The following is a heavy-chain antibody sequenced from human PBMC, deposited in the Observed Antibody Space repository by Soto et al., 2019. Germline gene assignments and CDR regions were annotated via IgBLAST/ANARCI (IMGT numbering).Heavy chain of an antibody. CDR3: ARHSLALRKNNWFDP. CDR2: IFYLGSS. Sequence: PSETLSLTCTVSGDSIISSDFYWGWLRQPPGKGLEWIGSIFYLGSSYYNPSLKSRVTMSVDTSKNQFSLRLRSVTAADTALYFCARHSLALRKNNWFDPWGQGILVTVSS. J-gene: IGHJ5*02. CDR1: GDSIISSDFY. D-gene: IGHD3-3*02. V-gene: IGHV4-39*01.